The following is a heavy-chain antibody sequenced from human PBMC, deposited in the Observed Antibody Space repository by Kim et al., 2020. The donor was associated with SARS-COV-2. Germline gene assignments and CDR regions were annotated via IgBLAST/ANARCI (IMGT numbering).Heavy chain of an antibody. D-gene: IGHD6-13*01. J-gene: IGHJ5*02. Sequence: QKYQGRVTITADKSTSTAYLGLSSLRSEDTAVYYCARESIAAVLTGWFDPWGQGTLVTVSS. CDR3: ARESIAAVLTGWFDP. V-gene: IGHV1-69*04.